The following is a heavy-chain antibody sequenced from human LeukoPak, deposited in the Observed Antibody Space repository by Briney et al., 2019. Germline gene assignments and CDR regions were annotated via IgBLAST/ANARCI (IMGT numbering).Heavy chain of an antibody. CDR1: GFTFSSYW. Sequence: PGGSLRLSCAASGFTFSSYWMSWVRQAPGKGLEWVANINQDGSEKYYVDYVKGRFTISRDNAKNSLYLQMNSLRSEDTAVYYCARRLSEYSSSSYYYYGMDVWGQGTTVTVSS. V-gene: IGHV3-7*03. CDR3: ARRLSEYSSSSYYYYGMDV. CDR2: INQDGSEK. D-gene: IGHD6-13*01. J-gene: IGHJ6*02.